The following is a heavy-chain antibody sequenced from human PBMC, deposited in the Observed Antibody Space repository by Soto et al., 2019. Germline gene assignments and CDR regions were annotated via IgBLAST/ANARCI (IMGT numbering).Heavy chain of an antibody. D-gene: IGHD3-10*01. J-gene: IGHJ4*02. CDR3: THRSPAYGHDF. CDR1: DFSLTTRGVG. CDR2: IYWNDDQ. V-gene: IGHV2-5*01. Sequence: GSGPTLVNPIQTLTLTCNFSDFSLTTRGVGVGWIRQPPGKALEWVALIYWNDDQRYNPSMKSRLTVTKGTSKNHVVLTMTNVDPLDTATYYCTHRSPAYGHDFWGPGTLVTVSS.